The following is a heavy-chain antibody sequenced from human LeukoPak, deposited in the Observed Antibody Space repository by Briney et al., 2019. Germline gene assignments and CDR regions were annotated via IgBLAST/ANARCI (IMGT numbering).Heavy chain of an antibody. J-gene: IGHJ6*02. V-gene: IGHV1-69*13. Sequence: SVKVSCKASGGTFSSYGISWVRQAPGQGLEWMGGIIPIFGTANYAQKFQGRVTITADESTSTAYMELSSLRSEDTAVYYCERLDEYSSSSRYYGMDVWGQGTTVTVSS. D-gene: IGHD6-6*01. CDR3: ERLDEYSSSSRYYGMDV. CDR2: IIPIFGTA. CDR1: GGTFSSYG.